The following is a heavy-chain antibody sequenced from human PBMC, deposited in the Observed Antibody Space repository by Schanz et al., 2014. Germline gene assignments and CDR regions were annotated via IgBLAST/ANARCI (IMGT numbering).Heavy chain of an antibody. CDR2: ISSSGSYI. CDR1: GFTFSSYA. CDR3: AKARRKSNCSGGRCFHYSYYGMDV. V-gene: IGHV3-23*04. J-gene: IGHJ6*02. Sequence: EVQLVESGGGLIQPGGSLRLSCAASGFTFSSYAMSWVRQAPGKGLEWVSSISSSGSYIYYADSVKGRFTISRDNTKNTRYLQMNSLRAENTAVYYCAKARRKSNCSGGRCFHYSYYGMDVWGQGTTVTVSS. D-gene: IGHD2-15*01.